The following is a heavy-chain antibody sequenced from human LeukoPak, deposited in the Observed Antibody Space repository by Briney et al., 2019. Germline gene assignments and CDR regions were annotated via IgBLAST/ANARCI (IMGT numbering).Heavy chain of an antibody. V-gene: IGHV1-69*05. CDR3: ARVSRRYDAFDI. J-gene: IGHJ3*02. CDR2: IIPIFGTA. Sequence: SVKVSCKASGGTFNSYAISWVRQAPGQGLEWMGGIIPIFGTANYAQKLQGRVTITTDESTSTAYMELSSLRSEDTAVYYCARVSRRYDAFDIWGQGTMVTVSS. CDR1: GGTFNSYA.